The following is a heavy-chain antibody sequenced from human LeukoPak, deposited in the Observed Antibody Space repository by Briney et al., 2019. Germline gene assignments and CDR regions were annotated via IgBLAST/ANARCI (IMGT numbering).Heavy chain of an antibody. CDR3: ARAPRPDYFDY. CDR2: INPNSGGT. J-gene: IGHJ4*02. V-gene: IGHV1-2*02. CDR1: GYTFSGYY. Sequence: ASVKVSCKASGYTFSGYYLHWVRQAPGQGLEWMGWINPNSGGTNSAQKFQGRVTMTRDTSIITAYMELSRLRSDDTAVYYCARAPRPDYFDYWGQGTLVTVSS.